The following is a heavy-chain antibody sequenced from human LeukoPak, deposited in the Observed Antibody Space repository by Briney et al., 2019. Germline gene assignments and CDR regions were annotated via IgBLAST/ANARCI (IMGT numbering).Heavy chain of an antibody. CDR1: GFTFSSYG. D-gene: IGHD1-1*01. Sequence: GGSLRLSCAASGFTFSSYGMHWVRQAPGKGLEWVANIKQDGSEKYYVDSVKGRFTISRDNAKNSLYLQMNSLRAEDTAVYYCAREGSNFEIFDYWGQGTLVTVSS. CDR2: IKQDGSEK. CDR3: AREGSNFEIFDY. J-gene: IGHJ4*02. V-gene: IGHV3-7*01.